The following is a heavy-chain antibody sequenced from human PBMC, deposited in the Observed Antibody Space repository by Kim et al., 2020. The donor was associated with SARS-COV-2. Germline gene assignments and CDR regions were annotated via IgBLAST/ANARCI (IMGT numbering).Heavy chain of an antibody. D-gene: IGHD6-13*01. J-gene: IGHJ5*02. CDR2: ISAYNGNT. CDR1: GYTFTSYG. Sequence: ASVKVSCKASGYTFTSYGISWVRQAPGQGLEWMGWISAYNGNTNYAQKLQGRVTMTTDTSTSTAYMELRSLRSDDTAVYYCARVPIIAAAGWFDPWGQGTLVTVSS. CDR3: ARVPIIAAAGWFDP. V-gene: IGHV1-18*01.